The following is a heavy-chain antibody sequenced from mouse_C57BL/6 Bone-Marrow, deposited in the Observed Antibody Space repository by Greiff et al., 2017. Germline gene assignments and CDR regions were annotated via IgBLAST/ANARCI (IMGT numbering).Heavy chain of an antibody. J-gene: IGHJ4*01. D-gene: IGHD1-1*01. V-gene: IGHV1-81*01. CDR1: GYTFTSYG. CDR2: IYPRSGNT. CDR3: ARERITTVVATYYYAMDY. Sequence: VKLQQSGAELARPGASVKLSCKASGYTFTSYGISWVKQRTGQGLEWIGEIYPRSGNTYYNEKFKGKATLTADKSSSTAYMELRSLTSEDSAVYFCARERITTVVATYYYAMDYWGQGTSVTVSS.